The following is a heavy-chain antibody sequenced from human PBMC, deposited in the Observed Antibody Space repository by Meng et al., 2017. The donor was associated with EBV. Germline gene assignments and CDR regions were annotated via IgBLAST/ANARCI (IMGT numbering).Heavy chain of an antibody. J-gene: IGHJ4*02. CDR2: INVGVGYT. Sequence: VDRVQSVAWMKKPGASVKVSCKNSGYAFTSYILHEVCQAAGQRLEWMGWINVGVGYTKYSQKFQGRVTISSDTSATTGYMELSSLRSEDTAVYYCVRGPPVGVPGPGDYWGQGTLVTVSS. D-gene: IGHD2-21*01. CDR1: GYAFTSYI. CDR3: VRGPPVGVPGPGDY. V-gene: IGHV1-3*01.